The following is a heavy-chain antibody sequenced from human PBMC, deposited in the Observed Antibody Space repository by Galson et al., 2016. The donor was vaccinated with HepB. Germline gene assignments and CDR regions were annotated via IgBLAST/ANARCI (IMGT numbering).Heavy chain of an antibody. V-gene: IGHV3-33*01. J-gene: IGHJ3*02. Sequence: SLRLSCAASGFPFSSYGIHWVRQAPGKGLEWVAVIWYDGSRKYYVDSVRGRFTISRDNFKNMVYLQMNSLRAEDTAVYYCARDRRSGSYGDAFHIWGQGTMVTVSS. D-gene: IGHD1-26*01. CDR3: ARDRRSGSYGDAFHI. CDR1: GFPFSSYG. CDR2: IWYDGSRK.